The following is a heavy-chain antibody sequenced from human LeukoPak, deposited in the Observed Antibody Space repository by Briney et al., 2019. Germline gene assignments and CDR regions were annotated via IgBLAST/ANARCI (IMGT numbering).Heavy chain of an antibody. CDR2: ISSSSSYI. CDR1: GFTFSSYN. D-gene: IGHD5-18*01. V-gene: IGHV3-21*01. Sequence: PGGSLRLSCAASGFTFSSYNMNWVRQAPGKGLEWVSSISSSSSYIYYADSVKGRFTISRDDAKNSLYLQMNSLRAEDTAVYYCARGGAIQLDYWGQGTLVTVSS. J-gene: IGHJ4*02. CDR3: ARGGAIQLDY.